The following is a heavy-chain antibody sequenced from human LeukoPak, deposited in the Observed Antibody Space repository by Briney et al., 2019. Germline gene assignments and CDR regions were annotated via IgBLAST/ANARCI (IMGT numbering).Heavy chain of an antibody. CDR1: GFTFDDYA. D-gene: IGHD2-2*01. Sequence: PGGSLRLSCAASGFTFDDYAMHWVRQAPGKGLEWVSGISWSSGSIGYADSVKGRFTISRDNAKNSLYLQMNSLIPEDMALYYCAKGSCSSTNCYLSDYWGQGTLVTVSS. V-gene: IGHV3-9*03. CDR2: ISWSSGSI. J-gene: IGHJ4*02. CDR3: AKGSCSSTNCYLSDY.